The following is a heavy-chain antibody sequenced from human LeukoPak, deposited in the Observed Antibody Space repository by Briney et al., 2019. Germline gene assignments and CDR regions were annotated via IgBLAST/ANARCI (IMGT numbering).Heavy chain of an antibody. D-gene: IGHD2-15*01. CDR3: ARVGDCSGGSCYSAHWFDP. Sequence: PGGSLRLSCAASGFTVSSNYMSWVRQAPGKGLEWVSVIYSGGSTYYADSVKGRFTISRDNSKNTLYLQMNSLRAEDTAVYYCARVGDCSGGSCYSAHWFDPWGQGTLVTVSS. V-gene: IGHV3-66*01. CDR2: IYSGGST. J-gene: IGHJ5*02. CDR1: GFTVSSNY.